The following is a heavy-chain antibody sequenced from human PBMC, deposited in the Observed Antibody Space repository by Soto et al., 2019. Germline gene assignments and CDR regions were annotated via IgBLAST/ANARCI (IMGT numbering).Heavy chain of an antibody. D-gene: IGHD4-17*01. J-gene: IGHJ6*03. Sequence: ASETLSLTCTVSGGSISSYYWSWIRQPPGKGLEWIGYIYYSGSTSYNPSLKSRVTISVDTSKNQFSLKLSSVTAADTAVYYCARNSLYGDYVSYYYYYMDVWGKGTTVTVSS. V-gene: IGHV4-59*08. CDR3: ARNSLYGDYVSYYYYYMDV. CDR1: GGSISSYY. CDR2: IYYSGST.